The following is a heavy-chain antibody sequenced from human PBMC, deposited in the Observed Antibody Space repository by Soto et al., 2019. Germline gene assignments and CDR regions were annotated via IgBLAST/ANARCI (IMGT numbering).Heavy chain of an antibody. V-gene: IGHV1-8*01. J-gene: IGHJ3*02. CDR1: GYTFTSHD. CDR3: ARGINYYDSGDDAFDI. CDR2: MNPNSGNT. D-gene: IGHD3-10*01. Sequence: ASVKVSCKASGYTFTSHDINWVRQATGQGLEWMGWMNPNSGNTGYAQRFQGRVTMTRNTSISTAYMELSSLRPEDTAVYYCARGINYYDSGDDAFDIWGQGTMVTVSS.